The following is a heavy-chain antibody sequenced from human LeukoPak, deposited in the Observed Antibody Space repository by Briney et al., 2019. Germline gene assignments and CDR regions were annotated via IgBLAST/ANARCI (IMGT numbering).Heavy chain of an antibody. CDR1: GYTLTELS. J-gene: IGHJ4*02. V-gene: IGHV1-24*01. CDR2: FDPEDGET. CDR3: ATGPRSNY. Sequence: ASVKVSCKVSGYTLTELSMHWVRQAPGKGLEWMGGFDPEDGETIYAQKFQGRVTMTEHTSTDTAYMELSSLRSEDTAVYYCATGPRSNYWGQGTLVTVSS.